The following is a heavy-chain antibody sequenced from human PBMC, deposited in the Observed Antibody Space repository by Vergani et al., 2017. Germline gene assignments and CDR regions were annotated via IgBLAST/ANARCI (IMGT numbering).Heavy chain of an antibody. V-gene: IGHV1-46*01. Sequence: QVQLVQSGAEVKKPGASVKVSCKASGYTFTSYYMYWVRQAPGQGLEWMGIINPSGGSTTYAQKFQGRVTMTRDTSTSTVYMELSSLRSEDTAVYYCAREGDILTGYTGYYYMDVWGKGTTVTVSS. D-gene: IGHD3-9*01. CDR2: INPSGGST. J-gene: IGHJ6*03. CDR3: AREGDILTGYTGYYYMDV. CDR1: GYTFTSYY.